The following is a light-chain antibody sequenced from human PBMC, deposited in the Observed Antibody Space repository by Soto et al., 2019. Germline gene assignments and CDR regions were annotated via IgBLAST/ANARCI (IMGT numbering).Light chain of an antibody. CDR3: QQYNNWSAAYP. CDR2: GAS. CDR1: QSVSSN. J-gene: IGKJ2*01. V-gene: IGKV3-15*01. Sequence: EIEMTQSPATLSVSPGERATLSCRASQSVSSNLAWYQQKPGQAPRLRIYGASTRATGIPARFSGSGSGTEFTLTISSLRSEDFAVYYCQQYNNWSAAYPFGQGTKLEIK.